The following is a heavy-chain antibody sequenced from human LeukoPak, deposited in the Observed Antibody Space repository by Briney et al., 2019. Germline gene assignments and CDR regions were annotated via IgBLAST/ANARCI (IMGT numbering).Heavy chain of an antibody. D-gene: IGHD2-15*01. CDR3: AKDMCSGGSCYSVGAFDI. CDR1: GFTFSSYA. V-gene: IGHV3-23*01. Sequence: GGSLRLSCAASGFTFSSYAMSWVRQAPGKGLEWVSAISGSGGSTYYADSVKGRFTISRDNSKNTLYLQMNSLRAEDTAVYYCAKDMCSGGSCYSVGAFDIRGQGAMVTVSS. CDR2: ISGSGGST. J-gene: IGHJ3*02.